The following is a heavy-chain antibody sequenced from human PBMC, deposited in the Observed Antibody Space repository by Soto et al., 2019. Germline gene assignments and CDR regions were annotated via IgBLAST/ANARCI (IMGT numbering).Heavy chain of an antibody. CDR1: GFSLTNNKMG. CDR3: ARVLVGSPYYYAMDV. CDR2: IFSDDEK. J-gene: IGHJ6*02. V-gene: IGHV2-26*01. Sequence: QVTLKESDPVLVKPTETLTLTCIVSGFSLTNNKMGVSWIRQPPGKALEWLANIFSDDEKSYSSSLNSRLTISQDTSKSQVVLSVTNMGPVDTATYYWARVLVGSPYYYAMDVWGRGTTVTVSS. D-gene: IGHD3-10*01.